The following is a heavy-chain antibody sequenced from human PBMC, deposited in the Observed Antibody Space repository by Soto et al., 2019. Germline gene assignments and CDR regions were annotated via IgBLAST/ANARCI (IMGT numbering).Heavy chain of an antibody. J-gene: IGHJ4*02. CDR1: GGTFNTYA. CDR3: AREVQVHTPAFVY. D-gene: IGHD3-10*01. CDR2: ISPMFGAA. V-gene: IGHV1-69*19. Sequence: QVQLVQSGAEMKKPGSSVKVSCQSSGGTFNTYAMNWVRQAPGQGPECMGDISPMFGAANYAPKFHGRVTITADESTGTSYMQLSSLTSEDTALYFCAREVQVHTPAFVYWGQGTLVTVSS.